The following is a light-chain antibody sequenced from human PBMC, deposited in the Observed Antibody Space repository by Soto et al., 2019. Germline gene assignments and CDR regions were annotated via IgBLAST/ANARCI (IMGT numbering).Light chain of an antibody. Sequence: DIVMTQSPLSLPVTHGEPASISCRSSQGLLHSNGYNYLDWYLQKPGQSPQLLIYLGSNRSSGVPDRFSGSGSGTDFTLKISRVEAEDVGVYYCMQYGSSPLTFGGGTKVDIK. J-gene: IGKJ4*01. CDR2: LGS. CDR1: QGLLHSNGYNY. V-gene: IGKV2-28*01. CDR3: MQYGSSPLT.